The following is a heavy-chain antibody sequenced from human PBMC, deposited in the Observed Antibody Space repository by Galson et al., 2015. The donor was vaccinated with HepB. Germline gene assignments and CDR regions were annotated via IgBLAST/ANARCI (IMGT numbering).Heavy chain of an antibody. CDR3: ARVLGTIYYYGMDV. Sequence: CAISGDSVSNNNAAWNWIRQSPLRGLEWLGRTYYRAKWYSDYAESLRSRITINPDTSKNQFSLQLSSVTPEDTAVYFCARVLGTIYYYGMDVRGQGTTVTVSS. V-gene: IGHV6-1*01. J-gene: IGHJ6*02. CDR2: TYYRAKWYS. CDR1: GDSVSNNNAA.